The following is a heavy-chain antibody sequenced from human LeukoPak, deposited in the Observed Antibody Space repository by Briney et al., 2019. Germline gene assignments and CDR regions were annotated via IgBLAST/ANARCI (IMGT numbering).Heavy chain of an antibody. Sequence: ASVKVSCKASGYTFTSYYMHWVRQAPGQGLEWMGRINPNSGGTNYAQKFQGRVTMTRDTSISTAYMELSRLRSDDTAVYYCARGIAARLSQYYYYYYGMDVWGQGTTVTVSS. J-gene: IGHJ6*02. V-gene: IGHV1-2*06. CDR1: GYTFTSYY. CDR2: INPNSGGT. D-gene: IGHD6-6*01. CDR3: ARGIAARLSQYYYYYYGMDV.